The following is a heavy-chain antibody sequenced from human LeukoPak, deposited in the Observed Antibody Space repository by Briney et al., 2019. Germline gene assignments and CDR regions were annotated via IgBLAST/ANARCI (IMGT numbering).Heavy chain of an antibody. D-gene: IGHD6-19*01. V-gene: IGHV1-69*13. CDR1: GGTFIIYA. Sequence: SVTVSCKASGGTFIIYAISWVRQAPGQGREWMGGIIPIFGTGNYAQKFQGRVTITPDESTSTAYMDLSSLRSEDTAVYYCARGAEQWLVLAFFDYWGQGTLVTVSS. CDR2: IIPIFGTG. CDR3: ARGAEQWLVLAFFDY. J-gene: IGHJ4*02.